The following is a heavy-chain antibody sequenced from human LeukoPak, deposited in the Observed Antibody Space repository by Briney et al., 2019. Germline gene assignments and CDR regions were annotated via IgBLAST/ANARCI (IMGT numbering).Heavy chain of an antibody. D-gene: IGHD1-7*01. CDR3: ASKPSITGTTSPFDY. J-gene: IGHJ4*02. Sequence: ASVKVSCKVSGYTLTELSMHRVRQAPGKGLEWMGGFDPEDGETIYAQKFQGRVTMTEDTSTDTAYMELSSLRSEDTAVYYCASKPSITGTTSPFDYWGQGTLVTVSS. CDR1: GYTLTELS. CDR2: FDPEDGET. V-gene: IGHV1-24*01.